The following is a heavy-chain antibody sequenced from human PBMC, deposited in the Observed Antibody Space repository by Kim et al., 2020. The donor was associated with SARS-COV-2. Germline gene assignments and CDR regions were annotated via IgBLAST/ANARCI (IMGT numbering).Heavy chain of an antibody. CDR2: INHSGST. Sequence: SETLSLTCAVYGGSFSGYYWSWIRQPPGKGLEWIGEINHSGSTNYNPSLKSRVTISVDTSKNQFSLKLNSVTAADTSVYYCARGPVLLWFRPHWFDPWGQGTLVTVSS. V-gene: IGHV4-34*01. J-gene: IGHJ5*02. CDR3: ARGPVLLWFRPHWFDP. CDR1: GGSFSGYY. D-gene: IGHD3-10*01.